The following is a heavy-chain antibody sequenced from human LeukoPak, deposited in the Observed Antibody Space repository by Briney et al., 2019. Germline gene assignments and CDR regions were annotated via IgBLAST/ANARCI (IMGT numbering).Heavy chain of an antibody. D-gene: IGHD6-19*01. Sequence: GGSLRLSCEASGFTFSDYWMSWVRQAPGTGPEWVASIKHDESEIFYVDSVKGRFTIARVNAKNSLYLQMNNLRVDDMAVYYCARVGGSGWNRGLNWMDPWGQGTLVTVSS. V-gene: IGHV3-7*01. CDR1: GFTFSDYW. J-gene: IGHJ5*02. CDR3: ARVGGSGWNRGLNWMDP. CDR2: IKHDESEI.